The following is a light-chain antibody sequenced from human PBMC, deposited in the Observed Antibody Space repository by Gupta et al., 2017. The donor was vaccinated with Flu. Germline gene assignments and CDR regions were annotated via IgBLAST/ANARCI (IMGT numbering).Light chain of an antibody. CDR2: KSS. J-gene: IGLJ3*02. CDR3: AAWDDSLNGVL. V-gene: IGLV1-44*01. Sequence: QSVLPQPPSASGTPGQSVTISCSGSSSNIGTYTVNWYQHVPGAAPKLVIYKSSQRPSGVPDRFSGSRSGTSASLAISGLQSEDEADYYCAAWDDSLNGVLCGGGTKLTVL. CDR1: SSNIGTYT.